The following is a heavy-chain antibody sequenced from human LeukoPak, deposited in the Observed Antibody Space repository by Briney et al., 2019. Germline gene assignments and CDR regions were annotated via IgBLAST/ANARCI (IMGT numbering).Heavy chain of an antibody. CDR1: GFTVSSNY. CDR3: ARKVGLRYFDGAYYMDV. J-gene: IGHJ6*03. CDR2: IYSGGST. Sequence: GGSLRLFCAASGFTVSSNYMSWVRQAPGKGLEWVSVIYSGGSTYYADSVKGRFTISRDNSKNTLYLQMNSLRAEDTAVYYCARKVGLRYFDGAYYMDVWGKGTTVTVSS. D-gene: IGHD3-9*01. V-gene: IGHV3-53*01.